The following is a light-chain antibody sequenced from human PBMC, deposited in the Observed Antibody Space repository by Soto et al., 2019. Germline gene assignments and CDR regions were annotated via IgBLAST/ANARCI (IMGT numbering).Light chain of an antibody. CDR1: SSNIGAGYD. Sequence: QSVLTQPPSVSGAPGQRVTISCTGSSSNIGAGYDVHWYQQLPGTAPKLLSYGNSNRPSGVPDRFSGSKSGTSASLAITGLQAEDEADYYCQAYDSSLSGWVFDGGTKLTVL. CDR3: QAYDSSLSGWV. J-gene: IGLJ3*02. CDR2: GNS. V-gene: IGLV1-40*01.